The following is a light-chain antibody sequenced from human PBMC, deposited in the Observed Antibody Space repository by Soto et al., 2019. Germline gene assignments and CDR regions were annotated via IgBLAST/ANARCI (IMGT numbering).Light chain of an antibody. J-gene: IGKJ1*01. CDR2: DAS. V-gene: IGKV3-11*01. Sequence: EIVFTQAPATLSLTPGERATLSCRASQSVSRYLAWSQQKPGQAPRLLIYDASKRATGISARFSGSGSGTDFTLTIRSLEPEDFAVYYCQQRSNWPLTFGQATKVETK. CDR1: QSVSRY. CDR3: QQRSNWPLT.